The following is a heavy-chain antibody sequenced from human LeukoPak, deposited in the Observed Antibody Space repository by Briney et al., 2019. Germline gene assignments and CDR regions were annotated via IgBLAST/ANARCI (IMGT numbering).Heavy chain of an antibody. V-gene: IGHV4-59*01. CDR2: IYYSGST. D-gene: IGHD2-8*01. CDR1: GGSIIRFH. J-gene: IGHJ6*03. Sequence: SSETLSLICTVSGGSIIRFHWTCIRQPPGKGLEWIGYIYYSGSTNYNPSPKSRVTISVDTSKNQFSLKVSSVTSADTAVYPGPNILRRLFYLWRMLRHYYFYNMDVWDKGTTVTVSS. CDR3: PNILRRLFYLWRMLRHYYFYNMDV.